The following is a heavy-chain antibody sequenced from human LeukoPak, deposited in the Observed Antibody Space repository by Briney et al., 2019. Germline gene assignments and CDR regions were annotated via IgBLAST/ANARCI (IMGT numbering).Heavy chain of an antibody. CDR2: IYHSGST. J-gene: IGHJ4*02. CDR3: ARSYLGYCSGGSCPFDY. D-gene: IGHD2-15*01. Sequence: SQPLSLTCAVSGGSISSGGFSWSWIRQPPGKGLEHIGYIYHSGSTYYSPSLKSRVTISVDRSKNQFSLNLSSVTAADTAVYYCARSYLGYCSGGSCPFDYWGQGTLVTVSS. CDR1: GGSISSGGFS. V-gene: IGHV4-30-2*01.